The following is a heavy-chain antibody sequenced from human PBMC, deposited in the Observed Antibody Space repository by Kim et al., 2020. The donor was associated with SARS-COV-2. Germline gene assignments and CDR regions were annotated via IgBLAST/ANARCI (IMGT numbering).Heavy chain of an antibody. CDR3: ARGGTIT. V-gene: IGHV3-7*01. D-gene: IGHD1-20*01. CDR2: DGSDK. J-gene: IGHJ4*02. Sequence: DGSDKDYVDSVKGRFTISRDNAKNSLYLQMNSLRAEDTAVYYCARGGTITWGQGTLVTVSS.